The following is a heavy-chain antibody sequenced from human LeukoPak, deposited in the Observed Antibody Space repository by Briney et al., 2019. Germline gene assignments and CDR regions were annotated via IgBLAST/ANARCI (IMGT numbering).Heavy chain of an antibody. Sequence: GGSLRLSCAASGFTFSSYSMNWVRQAPGKGLEWVSSISSSSSYIYYADSVKGRFTISRDNAKNSLYLQMNSLRAEDTAVYYCAREDILTGYYPHYGMDVWGQGTTVTVSS. D-gene: IGHD3-9*01. CDR2: ISSSSSYI. V-gene: IGHV3-21*01. J-gene: IGHJ6*02. CDR3: AREDILTGYYPHYGMDV. CDR1: GFTFSSYS.